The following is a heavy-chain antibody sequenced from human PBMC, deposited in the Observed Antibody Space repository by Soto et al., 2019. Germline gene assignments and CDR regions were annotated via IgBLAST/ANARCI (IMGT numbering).Heavy chain of an antibody. J-gene: IGHJ4*02. Sequence: QVQLMQSGAEVRKPGASVKVSCKASGYTFTDYDINWVRQATGQGLEWLGWMTPKSGYTGYAQKLQGRVTLTRDTSRGTAYMELSSLTSEDTAVYYCTRNLYNTGDFDHWGQGTLVTVSS. CDR3: TRNLYNTGDFDH. CDR2: MTPKSGYT. V-gene: IGHV1-8*02. CDR1: GYTFTDYD. D-gene: IGHD1-20*01.